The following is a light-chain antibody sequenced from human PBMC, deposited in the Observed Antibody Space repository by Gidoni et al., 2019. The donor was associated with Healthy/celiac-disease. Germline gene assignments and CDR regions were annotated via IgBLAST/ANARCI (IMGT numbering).Light chain of an antibody. Sequence: EIVLTQSPGTLSLSPGERATLSCRASQSVSSSYLAWYPQKPGQAPRLLSYGASSRATGIPDRFRGSGSGTDFTLTISRLEPEDFAVYYCQQYGSSPPTFXGXTKVXIK. V-gene: IGKV3-20*01. J-gene: IGKJ4*01. CDR3: QQYGSSPPT. CDR2: GAS. CDR1: QSVSSSY.